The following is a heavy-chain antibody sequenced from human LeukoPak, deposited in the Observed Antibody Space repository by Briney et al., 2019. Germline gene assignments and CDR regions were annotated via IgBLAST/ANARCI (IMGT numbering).Heavy chain of an antibody. J-gene: IGHJ4*02. V-gene: IGHV3-23*01. CDR3: AKDLWTDSSGWNYFDY. CDR2: ITNSGGGT. CDR1: GFTFTRPA. D-gene: IGHD6-19*01. Sequence: GGSLRLSCAASGFTFTRPAMGWVRQAPGKGLEWVSCITNSGGGTYYADSVKGRFTISRDNSKNTLYLQMNSLRAEDTAVYYCAKDLWTDSSGWNYFDYWGQGTLVTVSS.